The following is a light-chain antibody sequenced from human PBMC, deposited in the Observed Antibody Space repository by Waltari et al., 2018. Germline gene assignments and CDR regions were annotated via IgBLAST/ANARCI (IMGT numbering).Light chain of an antibody. CDR1: QCVSSY. CDR2: DAS. CDR3: QQRSNWPPIT. V-gene: IGKV3-11*01. Sequence: VLPQPTATLPLPPGASATLSCRASQCVSSYLAWYQQKPGQAPRLLIYDASNRATGIPARFSGSGSGTDFTLTISSLEPEDFAVYYCQQRSNWPPITFGQGTRLEIK. J-gene: IGKJ5*01.